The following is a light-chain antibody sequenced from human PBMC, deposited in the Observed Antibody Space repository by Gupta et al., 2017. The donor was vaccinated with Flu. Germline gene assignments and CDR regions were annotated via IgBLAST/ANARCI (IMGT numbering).Light chain of an antibody. CDR1: SGSIASNY. V-gene: IGLV6-57*01. J-gene: IGLJ2*01. CDR2: EDN. Sequence: NFMLTQPHSVSDSPGKTVTLSCTRSSGSIASNYVQWYQQRPGTSPTTVIYEDNQRPSGVPDRFSGSIDSSSNSASLTISGLKTEDEADYYCQSYEVFGGGTKLTVL. CDR3: QSYEV.